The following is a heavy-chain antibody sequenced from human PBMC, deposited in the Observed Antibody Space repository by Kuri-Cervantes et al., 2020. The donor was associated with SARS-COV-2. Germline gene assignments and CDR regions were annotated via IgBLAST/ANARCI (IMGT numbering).Heavy chain of an antibody. V-gene: IGHV4-34*09. Sequence: LRLSCAVYGGSFSGYYWSWIRQPPGKGLEWIGEINHSGSTNYNPSLKSRVTISVDTSKNQFSLKLSSVTAADTAVYYCARGNELWGNHFDYWGQGTLVTVSS. CDR2: INHSGST. D-gene: IGHD5-18*01. CDR1: GGSFSGYY. CDR3: ARGNELWGNHFDY. J-gene: IGHJ4*02.